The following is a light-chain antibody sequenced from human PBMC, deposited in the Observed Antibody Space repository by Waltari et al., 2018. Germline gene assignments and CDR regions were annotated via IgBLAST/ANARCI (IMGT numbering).Light chain of an antibody. Sequence: DIQMTQSPSTLSASVGDRVTITCRASQSISSWLAWYQQKPGKAPNLLIYKASTLESGVPSRFSASGSETEFTLTISSLQPEDFATYHCQQYSSYRAFGQGTTVEIK. V-gene: IGKV1-5*03. CDR3: QQYSSYRA. CDR2: KAS. CDR1: QSISSW. J-gene: IGKJ1*01.